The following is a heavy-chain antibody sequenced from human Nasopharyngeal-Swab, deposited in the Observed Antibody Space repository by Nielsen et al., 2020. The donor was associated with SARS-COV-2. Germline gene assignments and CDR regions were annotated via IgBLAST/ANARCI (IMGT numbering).Heavy chain of an antibody. D-gene: IGHD3-10*01. CDR2: IYSGGST. V-gene: IGHV3-53*01. J-gene: IGHJ1*01. Sequence: VRQAPGKGLEWVSVIYSGGSTYYADSVKGRFTISRDNSKNTLYLQMNSLRTEDTAVYYCTTDRSLLWFGELWGEYFQHWGQGTLVTVSS. CDR3: TTDRSLLWFGELWGEYFQH.